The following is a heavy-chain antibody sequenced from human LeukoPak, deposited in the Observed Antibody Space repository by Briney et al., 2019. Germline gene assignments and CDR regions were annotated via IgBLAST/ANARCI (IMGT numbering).Heavy chain of an antibody. CDR1: GYTFTSYY. Sequence: ASVKVSCKASGYTFTSYYMHWVRQAPGQGLEWMGWINPNSGGTNYAQKFQGRVTMTTDTSTSTAYMELRSLRSDDTAVYYCARGMVRGTNWFDPWGQGTLVTVSS. V-gene: IGHV1-2*02. CDR2: INPNSGGT. D-gene: IGHD3-10*01. CDR3: ARGMVRGTNWFDP. J-gene: IGHJ5*02.